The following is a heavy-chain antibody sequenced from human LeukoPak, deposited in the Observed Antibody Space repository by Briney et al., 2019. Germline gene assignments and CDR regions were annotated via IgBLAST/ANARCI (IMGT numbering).Heavy chain of an antibody. J-gene: IGHJ6*02. CDR1: GFSFGDDG. CDR3: TRDMVLGMTGTMRYYGLDV. Sequence: TGGSLRLSCTTASGFSFGDDGLTWVRQAPGKGLEWVGLIRSKTSGGTTEYAASVKGRFTMSRDDSKSAAYLQMNSLKTEDTAVYYCTRDMVLGMTGTMRYYGLDVWGQGTTVTVSS. V-gene: IGHV3-49*04. CDR2: IRSKTSGGTT. D-gene: IGHD1-7*01.